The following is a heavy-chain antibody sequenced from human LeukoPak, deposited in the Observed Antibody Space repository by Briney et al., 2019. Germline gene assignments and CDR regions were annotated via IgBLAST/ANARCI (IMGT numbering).Heavy chain of an antibody. Sequence: GGSLRLSCAASGFTFSSYSMNWVRQAPGKGLEWVSSISSSSSYIDYADSVKGRFTISRDNAKNSLYLQMNSLRAEDSAVYYCARDQVAAAALDAFDIWGQGTMVTVSS. D-gene: IGHD6-13*01. CDR3: ARDQVAAAALDAFDI. CDR2: ISSSSSYI. V-gene: IGHV3-21*01. J-gene: IGHJ3*02. CDR1: GFTFSSYS.